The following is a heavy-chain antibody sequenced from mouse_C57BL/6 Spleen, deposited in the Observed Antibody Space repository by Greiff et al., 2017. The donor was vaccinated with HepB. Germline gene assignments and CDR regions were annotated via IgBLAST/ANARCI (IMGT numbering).Heavy chain of an antibody. CDR1: GYTFTSYW. D-gene: IGHD2-1*01. CDR2: IHPSDSDT. J-gene: IGHJ4*01. V-gene: IGHV1-74*01. Sequence: QVQLKESGAELVKPGASVKVSCKASGYTFTSYWMHWVKQRPGQGLEWIGRIHPSDSDTNYNQKFKGKATLTVDKSSSTAYMQLSSLTSEDSAVYYCARLLWSPYAMDYWGQGTSVTVSS. CDR3: ARLLWSPYAMDY.